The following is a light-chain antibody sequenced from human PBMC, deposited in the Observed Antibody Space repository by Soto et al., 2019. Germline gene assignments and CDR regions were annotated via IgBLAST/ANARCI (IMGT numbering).Light chain of an antibody. CDR2: GAS. CDR3: QQYDNWAET. V-gene: IGKV3-15*01. J-gene: IGKJ1*01. Sequence: EIVMTQSPATLSVSPGERATLSCRASQSVRSNLAWYQQKPGQAPRLLMYGASTRATGIPARFSGSGSGTEFTLTISSLQSEDFAVYYCQQYDNWAETFGQGTKVDIK. CDR1: QSVRSN.